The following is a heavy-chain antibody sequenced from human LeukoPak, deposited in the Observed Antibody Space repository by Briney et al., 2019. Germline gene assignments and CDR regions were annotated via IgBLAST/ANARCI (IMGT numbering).Heavy chain of an antibody. CDR1: GGSISSGDYY. CDR3: ARGRQYSGYDWAGDY. J-gene: IGHJ4*02. CDR2: IYYSGST. V-gene: IGHV4-30-4*01. Sequence: PQTLSLTCTVSGGSISSGDYYWSWIRQPPGKGLEWSGYIYYSGSTYYNPSLKSRVTISVDTSKNQFSLKLSSVTAADTAVYYCARGRQYSGYDWAGDYWGQGTLVTVSS. D-gene: IGHD5-12*01.